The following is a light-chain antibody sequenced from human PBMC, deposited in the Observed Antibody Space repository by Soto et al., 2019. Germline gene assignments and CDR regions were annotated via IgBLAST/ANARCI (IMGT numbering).Light chain of an antibody. CDR1: QNINNY. Sequence: DIQVTQSPSSLSASVGDKVTITCRSSQNINNYLNWYQQKPGKAPKLLIYATSTLQSGVPSRFSGSGSGTDFTLNVSSLQPEDFATYYCQQSFNTPWTFGQGTKVDIK. CDR2: ATS. J-gene: IGKJ1*01. CDR3: QQSFNTPWT. V-gene: IGKV1-39*01.